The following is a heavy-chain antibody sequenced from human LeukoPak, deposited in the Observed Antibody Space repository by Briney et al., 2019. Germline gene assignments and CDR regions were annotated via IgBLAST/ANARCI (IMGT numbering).Heavy chain of an antibody. CDR3: AREGLRYFDYYGMDV. CDR2: IYYSGST. V-gene: IGHV4-61*01. CDR1: GGSVSSGSYY. D-gene: IGHD3-9*01. Sequence: SETLSLTCTVSGGSVSSGSYYWSWIRQPPGKGLEWIGYIYYSGSTNYNPSLKSRVTISVDTSKNQFSLKLSSVTAADTAVYYCAREGLRYFDYYGMDVWGQGTTVTVSS. J-gene: IGHJ6*02.